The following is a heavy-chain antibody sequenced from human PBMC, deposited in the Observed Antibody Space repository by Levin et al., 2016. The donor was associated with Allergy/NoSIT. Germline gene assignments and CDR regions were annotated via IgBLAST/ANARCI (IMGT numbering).Heavy chain of an antibody. J-gene: IGHJ4*02. Sequence: WVRQAPGQGLEWMGVINPNDGRTSYAQKFQGRVTMTRDTSTSTVYMELSSLRSEDTAVYYCARDRGYVQGGFDCWGQGTLVTVSS. CDR2: INPNDGRT. V-gene: IGHV1-46*03. D-gene: IGHD5-12*01. CDR3: ARDRGYVQGGFDC.